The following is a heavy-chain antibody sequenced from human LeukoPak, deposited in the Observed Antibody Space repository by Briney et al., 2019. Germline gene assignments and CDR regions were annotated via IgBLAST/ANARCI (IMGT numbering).Heavy chain of an antibody. D-gene: IGHD3-22*01. V-gene: IGHV3-30-3*01. J-gene: IGHJ4*02. CDR2: VSYDGSNE. CDR3: ARGRYSSGSNFDY. Sequence: GGSLRLSCAASGFTFRTYDMHWVRQAPGKGLEWVARVSYDGSNEKYADSVRGRFTISRDNAKNSLYLQMNSLRAEDTAVYYCARGRYSSGSNFDYWGQGTLVTVSS. CDR1: GFTFRTYD.